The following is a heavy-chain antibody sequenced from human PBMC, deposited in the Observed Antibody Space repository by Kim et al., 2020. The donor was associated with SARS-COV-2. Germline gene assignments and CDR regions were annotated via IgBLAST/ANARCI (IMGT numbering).Heavy chain of an antibody. V-gene: IGHV7-4-1*02. CDR2: INTNTGNP. CDR3: AISFGLGSWYREFHYGMDV. CDR1: GYTFTSYA. J-gene: IGHJ6*02. D-gene: IGHD6-13*01. Sequence: ASVKVSCKASGYTFTSYAMNWVRQAPGQGLEWMGWINTNTGNPTYAQGFTGRFVFSLDTSVSTAYLQISSLKAEDTAVYYCAISFGLGSWYREFHYGMDVWGQGTTVTVSS.